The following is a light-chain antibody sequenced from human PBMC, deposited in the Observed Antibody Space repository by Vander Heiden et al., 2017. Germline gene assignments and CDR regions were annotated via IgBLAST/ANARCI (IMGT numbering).Light chain of an antibody. CDR3: QVWDRSSAHWV. Sequence: SYALTQPASASVAPGTTARITCGENNIGSKTVHWYQQKPGQAPVLVVYDDNDRPSGIPERFSGSKSGNTATLTITWVEVGDEADYYCQVWDRSSAHWVFGGGTKLTVL. V-gene: IGLV3-21*01. J-gene: IGLJ3*02. CDR2: DDN. CDR1: NIGSKT.